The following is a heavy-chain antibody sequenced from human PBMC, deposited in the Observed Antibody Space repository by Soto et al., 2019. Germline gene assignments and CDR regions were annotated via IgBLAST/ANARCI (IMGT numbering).Heavy chain of an antibody. CDR3: ARSRCVGTSCPYYFDY. Sequence: QITLKESGPTLVKPTQTLTLTCTFSGFSLNTIGVGVGWIRQPPGKALEWLALIYWDDDKRYSPSLKSRLTITKDTSKNQVVLTMTNVDPVDTARFYCARSRCVGTSCPYYFDYWGQGTLVTVSS. J-gene: IGHJ4*02. V-gene: IGHV2-5*02. CDR2: IYWDDDK. D-gene: IGHD2-2*01. CDR1: GFSLNTIGVG.